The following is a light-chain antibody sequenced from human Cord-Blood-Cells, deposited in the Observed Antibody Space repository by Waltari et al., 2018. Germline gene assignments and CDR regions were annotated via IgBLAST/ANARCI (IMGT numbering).Light chain of an antibody. Sequence: DIQMTQSPSSLSASVGDRVTITCQASQDISNYLNWYQQKPGKAPKLLIYDASNLETGVPTRFSGSGSGTDFTFTISNLQPEDIATYYCQQYDNLPIYTFGQGTKLEIK. CDR3: QQYDNLPIYT. CDR1: QDISNY. CDR2: DAS. J-gene: IGKJ2*01. V-gene: IGKV1-33*01.